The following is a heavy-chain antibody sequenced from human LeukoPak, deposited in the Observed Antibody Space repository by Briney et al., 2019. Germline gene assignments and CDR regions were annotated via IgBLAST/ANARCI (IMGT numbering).Heavy chain of an antibody. D-gene: IGHD7-27*01. CDR2: ISYDGSNK. Sequence: GGSLRLSCAASGFTFSSYAIYWVRQAPGKGLDWVAVISYDGSNKFYADSVRGRFTISRDNSKNTLFLQMNSLRPEDTALYYCGRDAGDLPCYYYALDVWGRGTTVTVSS. J-gene: IGHJ6*02. CDR1: GFTFSSYA. CDR3: GRDAGDLPCYYYALDV. V-gene: IGHV3-30-3*01.